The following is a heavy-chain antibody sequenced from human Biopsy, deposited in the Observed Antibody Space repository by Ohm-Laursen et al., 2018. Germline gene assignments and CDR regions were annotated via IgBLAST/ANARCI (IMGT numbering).Heavy chain of an antibody. CDR1: GFTFGDYY. Sequence: SLRLSCTAPGFTFGDYYMSWIRQAPDKGLEWVALISYDGSNKYYADSVKGRFTISRDNSKNTLYLQMNSLRAEDTAVYYCVRASIFGVATSGFYYYGMDVWGQGTTVTVSS. V-gene: IGHV3-30*03. CDR3: VRASIFGVATSGFYYYGMDV. J-gene: IGHJ6*02. CDR2: ISYDGSNK. D-gene: IGHD3-3*01.